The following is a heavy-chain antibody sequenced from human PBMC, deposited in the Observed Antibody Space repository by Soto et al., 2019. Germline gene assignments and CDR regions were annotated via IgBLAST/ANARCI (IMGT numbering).Heavy chain of an antibody. CDR2: ISGDGGST. CDR3: AKDSSRDGYTHDAFDI. Sequence: GESLKISCAASGFTFDDYAMHWVRQAPGKGLEWVSLISGDGGSTYYADSEKGRFTISRDNSKNSLYLQMNSLRTEDTALYYCAKDSSRDGYTHDAFDIWGQGTMVTVSS. J-gene: IGHJ3*02. CDR1: GFTFDDYA. D-gene: IGHD5-12*01. V-gene: IGHV3-43*02.